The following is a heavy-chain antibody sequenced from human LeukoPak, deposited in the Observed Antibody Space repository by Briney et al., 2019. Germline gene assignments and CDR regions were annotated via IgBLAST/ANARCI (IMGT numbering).Heavy chain of an antibody. Sequence: SETLSLTCTVSGGSISSYYWSWIRQPPGKGLEWIGYISYSGSTNYNPSLKSRVSISVETCKNQFSLKLSSVTAADTAVYYCARGNWNYASFWFDPWGQGTLVTVSS. J-gene: IGHJ5*02. CDR3: ARGNWNYASFWFDP. D-gene: IGHD1-7*01. CDR1: GGSISSYY. CDR2: ISYSGST. V-gene: IGHV4-59*01.